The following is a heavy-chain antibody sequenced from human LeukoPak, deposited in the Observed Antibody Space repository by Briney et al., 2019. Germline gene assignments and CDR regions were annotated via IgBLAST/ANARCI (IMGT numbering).Heavy chain of an antibody. J-gene: IGHJ6*03. D-gene: IGHD3-10*01. CDR3: ARGENYYGLYYMDV. CDR2: ISSSSTYI. V-gene: IGHV3-21*01. CDR1: GFTFSTHA. Sequence: PGGSLRLSCAASGFTFSTHAMSWVRQAPGKGLEWVSSISSSSTYIYYADSVKGRFTISRDNAKNSLYLQMNSLRAEDTAVYYCARGENYYGLYYMDVWGKGTTVTVSS.